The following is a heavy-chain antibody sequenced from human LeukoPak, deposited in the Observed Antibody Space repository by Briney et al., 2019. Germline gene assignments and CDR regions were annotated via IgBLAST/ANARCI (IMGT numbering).Heavy chain of an antibody. V-gene: IGHV3-30*02. CDR1: GFTFSSYG. D-gene: IGHD1-26*01. CDR2: IRYDGSNK. CDR3: AKVPGQYKVGADRPDDAFDI. J-gene: IGHJ3*02. Sequence: GGSLRLSCAASGFTFSSYGMHWVRQAPGKGLEWVTFIRYDGSNKYYADSVKGRFTISRDNSKNTLYLQMNSLRAEDTAVYYCAKVPGQYKVGADRPDDAFDIWGQGTMVTVSS.